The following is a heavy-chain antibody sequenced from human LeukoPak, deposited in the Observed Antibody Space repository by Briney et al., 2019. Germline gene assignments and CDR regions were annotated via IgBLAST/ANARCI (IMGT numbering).Heavy chain of an antibody. CDR2: IKPNSGGT. CDR3: ARDYPLGYYGSATYYNGFDY. V-gene: IGHV1-2*02. CDR1: GYTFSGYY. Sequence: ASVKVSCKASGYTFSGYYLHWVRQAPGQSLEWMGGIKPNSGGTNYAQKFQGRVTMARDTSIGTACMELSRLRSDDTAVYYCARDYPLGYYGSATYYNGFDYWGQGTLVTVSS. J-gene: IGHJ4*02. D-gene: IGHD3-10*01.